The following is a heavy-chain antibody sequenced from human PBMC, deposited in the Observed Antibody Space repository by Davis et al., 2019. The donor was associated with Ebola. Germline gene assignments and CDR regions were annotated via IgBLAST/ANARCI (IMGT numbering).Heavy chain of an antibody. D-gene: IGHD4-17*01. Sequence: SVKVSCKASGYTFTSYGISWVRQAPGQGLEWMGGIIPIFGTANYAQKFQGRVTITADKSTSTAYMELSSLRSEDTAVYYCATLYGDYSYYYYGMDVWGQGTTVTVSS. V-gene: IGHV1-69*06. CDR3: ATLYGDYSYYYYGMDV. CDR1: GYTFTSYG. CDR2: IIPIFGTA. J-gene: IGHJ6*02.